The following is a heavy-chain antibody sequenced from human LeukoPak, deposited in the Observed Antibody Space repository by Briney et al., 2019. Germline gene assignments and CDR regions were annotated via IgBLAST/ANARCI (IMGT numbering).Heavy chain of an antibody. CDR3: GRGADTGYSRDS. CDR2: INRDGRST. V-gene: IGHV3-74*01. J-gene: IGHJ4*02. Sequence: RGSLRLSCVASGFTFSRYWMHWVRQAPGDGLEWVSRINRDGRSTNYADSVKGRFSISRDNTENTLYLQMNSLRVEDPAVYYCGRGADTGYSRDSWGQGTLVTVSS. CDR1: GFTFSRYW. D-gene: IGHD3-9*01.